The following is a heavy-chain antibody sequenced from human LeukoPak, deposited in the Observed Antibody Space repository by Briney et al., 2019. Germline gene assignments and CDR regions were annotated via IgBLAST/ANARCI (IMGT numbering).Heavy chain of an antibody. J-gene: IGHJ4*02. Sequence: GASVKVSCKASGYTFTSYDINWVRQATGQGLEWMGWMNPNSGNTGYAQKFQGGVTMTRNTSISTAYMELSSLRSEDTAVYYCARQGGRQPPILTGYYTVEDYWGQGTLVTVSS. D-gene: IGHD3-9*01. CDR2: MNPNSGNT. CDR3: ARQGGRQPPILTGYYTVEDY. CDR1: GYTFTSYD. V-gene: IGHV1-8*01.